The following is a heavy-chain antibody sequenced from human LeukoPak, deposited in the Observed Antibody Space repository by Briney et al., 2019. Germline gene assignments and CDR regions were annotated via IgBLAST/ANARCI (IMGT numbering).Heavy chain of an antibody. Sequence: ASVKVSCKASGYTFTSYGISWVRQAPGQGLEWMRWISAYNGNTNYAQKLQGRVTMTTDTSTSTAYMELRSLRSDDTAVYYCARERSLVVVAATTVYYYYGMDVWGQGTTVTVSS. V-gene: IGHV1-18*01. D-gene: IGHD2-15*01. J-gene: IGHJ6*02. CDR1: GYTFTSYG. CDR3: ARERSLVVVAATTVYYYYGMDV. CDR2: ISAYNGNT.